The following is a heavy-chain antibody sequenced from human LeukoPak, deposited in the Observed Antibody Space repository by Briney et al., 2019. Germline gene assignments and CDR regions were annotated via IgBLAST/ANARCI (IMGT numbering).Heavy chain of an antibody. Sequence: GGSLRLSCAASGFTFSSYGMHWVRQAPGKGLEWVSSISSSSSYIYYADSVKGRFTISRDNAKNSLYLQMNSLRAEDTAVYYCARVDDSSGWWGEDYWGQGTLVTVSS. D-gene: IGHD6-19*01. CDR1: GFTFSSYG. V-gene: IGHV3-21*01. J-gene: IGHJ4*02. CDR2: ISSSSSYI. CDR3: ARVDDSSGWWGEDY.